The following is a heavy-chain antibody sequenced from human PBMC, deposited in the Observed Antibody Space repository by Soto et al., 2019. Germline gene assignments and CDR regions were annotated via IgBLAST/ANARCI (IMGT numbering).Heavy chain of an antibody. CDR2: LSGSGGDT. CDR3: AKRGGYDYVWKSYRPDY. J-gene: IGHJ4*02. Sequence: PVGSLRLSCVASGFTFSSFAMTWVRQAPGKGLEWVSTLSGSGGDTYYADSVNGRFTISRDKSKNTLYLQMDRLRVEDTAVYYCAKRGGYDYVWKSYRPDYWGQGTLVTVSS. D-gene: IGHD3-16*02. V-gene: IGHV3-23*01. CDR1: GFTFSSFA.